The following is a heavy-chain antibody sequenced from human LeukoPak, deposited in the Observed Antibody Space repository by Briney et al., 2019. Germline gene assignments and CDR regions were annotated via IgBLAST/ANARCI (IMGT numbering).Heavy chain of an antibody. V-gene: IGHV1-69*04. CDR3: VRDPERYCSGGNCQS. J-gene: IGHJ4*02. D-gene: IGHD2-15*01. Sequence: SVKVSCKASGYTFTGYYMHWVRQAPGQGLEWMGRIIPIFDRANYAQKFQGRVTITADRSTSIAHMELSSLRSEDTAVYYCVRDPERYCSGGNCQSRGQGTLVIVSS. CDR2: IIPIFDRA. CDR1: GYTFTGYY.